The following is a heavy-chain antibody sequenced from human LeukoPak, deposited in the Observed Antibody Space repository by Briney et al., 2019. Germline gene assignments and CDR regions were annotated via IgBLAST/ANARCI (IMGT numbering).Heavy chain of an antibody. J-gene: IGHJ4*02. CDR1: GFTFTSYA. CDR2: ISGSGGST. CDR3: GKVRGAGYFDGFDY. Sequence: GGSLRLSCAASGFTFTSYAMSWVRQAPGKGLEWVSAISGSGGSTYYADSVKGRFTISRDNSKNTLYLQMNSLRAEDTAVYYCGKVRGAGYFDGFDYWGRGPLVTVP. V-gene: IGHV3-23*01. D-gene: IGHD3-9*01.